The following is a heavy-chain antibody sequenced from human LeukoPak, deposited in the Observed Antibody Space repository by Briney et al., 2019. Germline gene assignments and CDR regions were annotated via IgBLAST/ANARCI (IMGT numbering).Heavy chain of an antibody. CDR3: ARSLYGDYSLGF. Sequence: SETLSLTCTVSGGSISSYYWSWIRQPPGKGLEWIGYIYYSGSTNYNPSLKSRVAISVDTSKNQFSLKLSSVTAADTAVYYCARSLYGDYSLGFWGQGTLVTVSS. V-gene: IGHV4-59*08. CDR2: IYYSGST. CDR1: GGSISSYY. D-gene: IGHD4-17*01. J-gene: IGHJ4*02.